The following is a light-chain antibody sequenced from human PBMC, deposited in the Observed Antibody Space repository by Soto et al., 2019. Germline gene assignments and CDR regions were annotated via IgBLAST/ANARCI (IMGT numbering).Light chain of an antibody. Sequence: NFMLTQPHSVSESPGKTLSISCTRSSGSIANNYVQWYQQRPGSAPTTVIYENNQRLSGVPDRFSGSTDGSSNSASLTISGRQTEDEADYYWQSYDSEFVVFGGGTKLTVL. CDR2: ENN. J-gene: IGLJ2*01. V-gene: IGLV6-57*04. CDR3: QSYDSEFVV. CDR1: SGSIANNY.